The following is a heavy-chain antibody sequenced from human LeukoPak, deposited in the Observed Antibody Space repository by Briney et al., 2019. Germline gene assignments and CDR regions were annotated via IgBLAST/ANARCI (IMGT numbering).Heavy chain of an antibody. CDR3: ARDRDGYKQRADY. J-gene: IGHJ4*02. Sequence: ASVKVSCKASGYTFTSYGISWVRQAPGQGLEWVGWISAYNGNTNYTLKLKGRVNMTTDTSTSTAYMELRSLRSDDTAVYYCARDRDGYKQRADYWGQGTLVTVSS. D-gene: IGHD5-24*01. CDR1: GYTFTSYG. CDR2: ISAYNGNT. V-gene: IGHV1-18*01.